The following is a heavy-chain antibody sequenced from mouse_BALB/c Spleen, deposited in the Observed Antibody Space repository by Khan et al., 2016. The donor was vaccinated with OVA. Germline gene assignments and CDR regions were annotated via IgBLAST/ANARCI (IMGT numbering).Heavy chain of an antibody. CDR1: GYSFTLYY. CDR3: ASGYDFFAY. J-gene: IGHJ3*01. V-gene: IGHV1-26*01. Sequence: EVQLQQSGPDLVKPGASVKISCKASGYSFTLYYMSWVKQSHGKSLEWIGRVNPNTGGTDHNQEFKGKAILTVDTSSNTAYMELRSLTSEDSAVYYCASGYDFFAYWGQGTLVTVSA. D-gene: IGHD2-14*01. CDR2: VNPNTGGT.